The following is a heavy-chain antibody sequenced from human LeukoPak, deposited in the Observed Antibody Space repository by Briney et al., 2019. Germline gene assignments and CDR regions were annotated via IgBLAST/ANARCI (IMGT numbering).Heavy chain of an antibody. CDR3: ARLRHTSGWYKAFDF. D-gene: IGHD6-19*01. J-gene: IGHJ3*01. CDR2: INWNGDTT. CDR1: GFRFDDFG. Sequence: GGSLRLSCPASGFRFDDFGMSWVRQAPGKGLEWISGINWNGDTTVYADSVKGRFTISRDNAKNSLYLQMTGLKAEDTALYHCARLRHTSGWYKAFDFWGQGTMVTVSP. V-gene: IGHV3-20*01.